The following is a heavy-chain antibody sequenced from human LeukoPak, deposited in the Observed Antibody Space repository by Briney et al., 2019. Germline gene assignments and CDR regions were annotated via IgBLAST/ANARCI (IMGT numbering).Heavy chain of an antibody. CDR1: GFTFSGSA. J-gene: IGHJ6*02. V-gene: IGHV3-73*01. Sequence: GRSLRLSCAASGFTFSGSAMHWVRQASGKGLEWVGRIRSKANSYATAYAASVKGRFTISRDDSKNTAYLQMNSLKTEDTAVYYCTIGALPRPYGSGSYYGSDYYYGMDVWGQGTTVTVSS. CDR3: TIGALPRPYGSGSYYGSDYYYGMDV. CDR2: IRSKANSYAT. D-gene: IGHD3-10*01.